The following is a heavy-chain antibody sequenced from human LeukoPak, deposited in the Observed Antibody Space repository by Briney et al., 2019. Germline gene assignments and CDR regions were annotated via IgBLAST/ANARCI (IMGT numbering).Heavy chain of an antibody. J-gene: IGHJ4*02. D-gene: IGHD6-13*01. CDR3: ARDHSTTWYGSAY. CDR1: GYTFTGHY. Sequence: EASVKVSCKASGYTFTGHYLHWVRQAPGQGLEWMGWINPNSGDTNYAEKFQGRVTMTGDTPISTVYMQLTRLTSDDTGVYYCARDHSTTWYGSAYWGQGTLVTVSS. V-gene: IGHV1-2*02. CDR2: INPNSGDT.